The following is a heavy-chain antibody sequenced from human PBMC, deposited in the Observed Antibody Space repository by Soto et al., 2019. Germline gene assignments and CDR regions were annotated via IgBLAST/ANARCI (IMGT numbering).Heavy chain of an antibody. D-gene: IGHD5-18*01. CDR1: GFTLDDYA. CDR2: ISWHSGNI. J-gene: IGHJ4*02. V-gene: IGHV3-9*01. Sequence: SLRLSFAASGFTLDDYALHWGRPAPGKGLEWVSVISWHSGNIAYADSVKGRFTISRDNAKNSLYLQMTSLRADDTAVYYCVKEGDKAAILPYFDHWGQGTLVTVSS. CDR3: VKEGDKAAILPYFDH.